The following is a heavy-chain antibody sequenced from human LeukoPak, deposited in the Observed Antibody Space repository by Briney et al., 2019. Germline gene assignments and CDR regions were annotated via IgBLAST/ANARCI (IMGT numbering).Heavy chain of an antibody. D-gene: IGHD4-17*01. CDR3: ARDTHTVTTFRYFDY. V-gene: IGHV3-21*01. J-gene: IGHJ4*02. Sequence: GGSLRLSCAASGFTFSSYSMNWVRQAPGKGLEWVSSISSSSSYIYYADSVKGRFTISRDNAKNSLYLQMNSLRAEDTAVYYCARDTHTVTTFRYFDYWGQGTLSPSPQ. CDR2: ISSSSSYI. CDR1: GFTFSSYS.